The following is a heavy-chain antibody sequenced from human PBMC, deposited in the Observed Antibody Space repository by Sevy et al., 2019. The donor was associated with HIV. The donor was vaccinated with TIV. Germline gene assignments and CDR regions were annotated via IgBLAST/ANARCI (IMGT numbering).Heavy chain of an antibody. CDR1: GGSISTSSYY. CDR2: SFYSGTT. CDR3: ARLASRLRDNWSDP. Sequence: SETLSLTCTVSGGSISTSSYYWGWIRQPPGKGLEWIGNSFYSGTTYYNPSLKSRVTISVDTSKNQFSLKLSSVTAPDTAVYYCARLASRLRDNWSDPWGQGTLVTVSS. V-gene: IGHV4-39*01. J-gene: IGHJ5*02. D-gene: IGHD3-16*01.